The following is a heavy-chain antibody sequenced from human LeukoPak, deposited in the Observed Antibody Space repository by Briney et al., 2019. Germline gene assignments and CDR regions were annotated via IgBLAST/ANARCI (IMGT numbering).Heavy chain of an antibody. CDR2: IYYSGST. CDR3: ARVRSDDTLPPWYFDL. V-gene: IGHV4-59*01. CDR1: GGSISSYY. Sequence: PSETLSLTCTVPGGSISSYYWSWIRQPPGKGLEWIGYIYYSGSTNYNPSLKSRVTISVDTSKNQFSLKLSSVTAADTAVYYCARVRSDDTLPPWYFDLWGRGTLVTVSS. J-gene: IGHJ2*01. D-gene: IGHD3-22*01.